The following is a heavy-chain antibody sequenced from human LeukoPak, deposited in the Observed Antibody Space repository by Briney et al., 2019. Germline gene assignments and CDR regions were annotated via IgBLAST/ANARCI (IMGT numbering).Heavy chain of an antibody. CDR2: IYHSGST. J-gene: IGHJ4*02. V-gene: IGHV4-30-2*01. Sequence: SESLSLTCAVSGGSISSGGYSWRWIRQPPGKGLEWIGYIYHSGSTYYNPSLKSRVTISVDRSKNQFSLKLSSVTAADTAVYYCARSYDSSGYYPYFDYWGQGTLVTVSS. CDR1: GGSISSGGYS. D-gene: IGHD3-22*01. CDR3: ARSYDSSGYYPYFDY.